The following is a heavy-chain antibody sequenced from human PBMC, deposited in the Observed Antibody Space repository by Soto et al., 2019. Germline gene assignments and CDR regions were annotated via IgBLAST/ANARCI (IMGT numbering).Heavy chain of an antibody. J-gene: IGHJ4*02. CDR2: IYYSGST. CDR3: ARLRYCSSTSCYVGEYDY. Sequence: QLQLQESGPGLVKTSETLSLTCTSSGGSIISSSYYWGWIRQPPGKGLEWIGSIYYSGSTYYNPSLKRRVTISVYTSKNQFSLKLSSVTAADTAVYYCARLRYCSSTSCYVGEYDYWGQGTLVTVSS. CDR1: GGSIISSSYY. V-gene: IGHV4-39*01. D-gene: IGHD2-2*01.